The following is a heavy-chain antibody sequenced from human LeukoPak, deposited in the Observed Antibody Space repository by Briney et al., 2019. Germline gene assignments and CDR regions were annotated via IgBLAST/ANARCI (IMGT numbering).Heavy chain of an antibody. J-gene: IGHJ5*02. Sequence: SETLSLTCAVYGGSFSGYYWSWIRQPPGKGLEWIGEINHSGSTNYNPSLKSRVTISVDTSKNQFSLKLSSVTAADTAVYYCARRKSNYYGSGSYYNRYNWFDPWGQGTLVTVSS. CDR1: GGSFSGYY. CDR2: INHSGST. V-gene: IGHV4-34*01. D-gene: IGHD3-10*01. CDR3: ARRKSNYYGSGSYYNRYNWFDP.